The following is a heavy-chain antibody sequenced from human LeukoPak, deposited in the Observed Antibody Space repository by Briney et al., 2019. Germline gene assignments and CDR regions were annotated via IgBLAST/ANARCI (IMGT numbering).Heavy chain of an antibody. D-gene: IGHD5-24*01. CDR1: GGSFNGYF. V-gene: IGHV4-34*01. J-gene: IGHJ3*02. Sequence: SETLSLTCAVYGGSFNGYFWSWIRQPPGKGLEWIGEINHSGSTNYNPSLKSQITISVDTSKNQFSLKLSSVTAADTAVYYCARSRRDGYNLGAFDIWGQGTMVTVSS. CDR3: ARSRRDGYNLGAFDI. CDR2: INHSGST.